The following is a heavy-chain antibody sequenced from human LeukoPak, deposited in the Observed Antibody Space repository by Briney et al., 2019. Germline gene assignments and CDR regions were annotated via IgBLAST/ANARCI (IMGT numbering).Heavy chain of an antibody. D-gene: IGHD1-26*01. Sequence: ASVKVSCKTSRDSITGYYMHGVRQAPGQGLEWMGWINGNTGGTNYAQKLRGRVTMTRDTSISTGYMELSGLTFDDTAVYYCARDATLGGTKNSFDPWGQGTLVTVS. V-gene: IGHV1-2*02. CDR1: RDSITGYY. CDR3: ARDATLGGTKNSFDP. J-gene: IGHJ5*02. CDR2: INGNTGGT.